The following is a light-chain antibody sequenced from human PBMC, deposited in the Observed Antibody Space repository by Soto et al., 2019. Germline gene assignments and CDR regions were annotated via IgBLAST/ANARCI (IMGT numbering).Light chain of an antibody. CDR3: QSYDDSLGGFYV. J-gene: IGLJ1*01. CDR1: SSNIGAEYG. Sequence: QSVLTQPPSVSGAPGQGVTISCTGSSSNIGAEYGIRWYQHLPGTAPKLLIYGVNSRPSGVPDRFSGSKSGSSASLAIAGLQAEDEADYYCQSYDDSLGGFYVFGTGTKLTVL. CDR2: GVN. V-gene: IGLV1-40*01.